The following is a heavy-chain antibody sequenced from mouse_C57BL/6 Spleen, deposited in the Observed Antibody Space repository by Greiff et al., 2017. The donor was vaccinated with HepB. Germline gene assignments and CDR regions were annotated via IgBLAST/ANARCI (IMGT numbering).Heavy chain of an antibody. CDR1: GFTFSSYA. D-gene: IGHD1-1*02. CDR2: ISDGGSYT. V-gene: IGHV5-4*01. Sequence: EVKLMESGGGLVKPGGSLKLSCAASGFTFSSYAMSWVRQTPEKRLEWVATISDGGSYTYYPDNVKGRFTISRDNAKNNLYLQMSHLKSEDTAMYYCAREGGAFAYWGQGTLVTVSA. J-gene: IGHJ3*01. CDR3: AREGGAFAY.